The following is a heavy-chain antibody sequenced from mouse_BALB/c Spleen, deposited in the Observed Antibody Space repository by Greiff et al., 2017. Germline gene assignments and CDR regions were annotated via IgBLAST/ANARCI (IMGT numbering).Heavy chain of an antibody. D-gene: IGHD1-1*01. J-gene: IGHJ2*01. V-gene: IGHV5-9-3*01. CDR2: ISSGGSYT. CDR3: ARRVDYGYFDY. Sequence: EVKLVESGGGLVKPGGSLKLSCATSGFTFSSYAMSWVRQTPEKRLEWVATISSGGSYTYYPDSVKGRFTISRDNAKNTLYLQMSSLRSEDTAMYYCARRVDYGYFDYWGQGTTLTVSS. CDR1: GFTFSSYA.